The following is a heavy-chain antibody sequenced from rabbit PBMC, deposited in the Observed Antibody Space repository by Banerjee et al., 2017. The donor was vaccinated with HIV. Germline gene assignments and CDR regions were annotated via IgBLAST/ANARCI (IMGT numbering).Heavy chain of an antibody. CDR1: GFSFSSNYY. CDR2: IYIGDGDT. D-gene: IGHD4-1*01. V-gene: IGHV1S40*01. J-gene: IGHJ4*01. Sequence: QSLEESGGDLVKPGASLTLTCTASGFSFSSNYYMCWVRQAPGKGLEWIACIYIGDGDTYYASWAKGRFTISKTSSTTVTLQMTSLTAADTATYFCVRGRYSSGWGLFGTLDLWGQGTLVTVS. CDR3: VRGRYSSGWGLFGTLDL.